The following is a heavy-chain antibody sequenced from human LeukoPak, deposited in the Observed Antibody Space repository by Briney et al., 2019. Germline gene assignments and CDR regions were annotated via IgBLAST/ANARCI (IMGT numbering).Heavy chain of an antibody. Sequence: GGSLRLSCAASGFTFSSYAVSWVRQAPGKGLEWVSAISGGGDNTYYADSVKGRFTISRDNSKNTLYLHMNSLRAEDTAVYYCAKERGSLPAGQNRFDYWGQGALVTVSS. CDR2: ISGGGDNT. J-gene: IGHJ4*02. D-gene: IGHD2-2*01. V-gene: IGHV3-23*01. CDR1: GFTFSSYA. CDR3: AKERGSLPAGQNRFDY.